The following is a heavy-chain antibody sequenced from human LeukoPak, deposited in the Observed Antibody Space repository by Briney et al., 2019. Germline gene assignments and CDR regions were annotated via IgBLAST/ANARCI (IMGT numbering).Heavy chain of an antibody. CDR1: GFTVSTNF. D-gene: IGHD2-8*02. J-gene: IGHJ4*02. CDR2: MYSGGST. V-gene: IGHV3-53*01. CDR3: ARGYCTGTNCLVDY. Sequence: GGSLRLSCAAPGFTVSTNFMNWVRQAPGKGLEWVSIMYSGGSTYYADSVKGRFTISRDDSRNTVCLQMNSLRADDTAMYYCARGYCTGTNCLVDYWGQGTLVTVSS.